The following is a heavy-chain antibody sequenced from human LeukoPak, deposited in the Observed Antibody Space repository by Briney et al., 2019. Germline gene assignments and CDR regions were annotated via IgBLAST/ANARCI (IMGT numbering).Heavy chain of an antibody. J-gene: IGHJ4*02. V-gene: IGHV1-2*02. CDR2: INPNSGGR. D-gene: IGHD5-12*01. CDR1: GYTFTGYY. Sequence: GASVKVSCKASGYTFTGYYIHWVRQAPGQGLEWTGWINPNSGGRNYAQKFQGRVTMTRDTSTTYMELSRLTSDDTAVYYCARAYSGYEAFDYWGQGTLVTVSS. CDR3: ARAYSGYEAFDY.